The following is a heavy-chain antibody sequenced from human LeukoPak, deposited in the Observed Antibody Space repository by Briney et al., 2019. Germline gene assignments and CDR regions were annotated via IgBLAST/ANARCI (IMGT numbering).Heavy chain of an antibody. V-gene: IGHV5-10-1*01. CDR3: ARLVVRGATDLNHAFDI. J-gene: IGHJ3*02. Sequence: GESLKISCKGSGYRFTSYWISWVRQMPGKGLEWMGRIDPSDSYTNYSPSFQGHVTIPADKSISTAYLQWSSLKASDTAMYYCARLVVRGATDLNHAFDIWGQGTMVTVSS. CDR1: GYRFTSYW. D-gene: IGHD3-10*01. CDR2: IDPSDSYT.